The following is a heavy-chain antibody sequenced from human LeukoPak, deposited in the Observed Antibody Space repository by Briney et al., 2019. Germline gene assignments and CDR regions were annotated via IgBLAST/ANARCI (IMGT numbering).Heavy chain of an antibody. V-gene: IGHV3-23*01. J-gene: IGHJ4*02. D-gene: IGHD6-19*01. CDR3: AKRRSSGQPDFDY. Sequence: GGSLRLSCAASGFTFSSYAMSWVRQAPGKGLEWVSAISGSGTGTSYADSVKGRFTISRDNSKNTLYLQMSSLRAEDTAVYYCAKRRSSGQPDFDYWGQGTLVTVSS. CDR2: ISGSGTGT. CDR1: GFTFSSYA.